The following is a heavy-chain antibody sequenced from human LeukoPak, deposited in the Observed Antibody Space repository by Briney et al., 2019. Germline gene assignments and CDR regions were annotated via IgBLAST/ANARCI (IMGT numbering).Heavy chain of an antibody. D-gene: IGHD2-2*01. CDR1: GFPFSDYD. V-gene: IGHV3-48*03. CDR2: LSSSSSTK. J-gene: IGHJ5*02. CDR3: TRVGAVVPA. Sequence: GGSLSLSFAASGFPFSDYDMNWVRQPPGKGLEWVSYLSSSSSTKYYADSVKGRFTISRDNAKNSLYLQMNSLKAEDTALYYCTRVGAVVPAWGQGTLVIVSS.